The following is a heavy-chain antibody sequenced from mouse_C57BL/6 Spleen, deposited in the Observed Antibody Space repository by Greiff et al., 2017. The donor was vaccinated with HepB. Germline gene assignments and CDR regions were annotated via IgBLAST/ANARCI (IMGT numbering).Heavy chain of an antibody. CDR1: GYAFSSSW. Sequence: QVHVKQSGPELVKPGASVKISCKASGYAFSSSWMNWVKQRPGKGLEWIGRIYPGDGDTNYNGKFKGKATLTADKSSSTAYMQLSSLTSEDSAVYFCARHDGYYVYAMDYWGQGTSVTVSS. J-gene: IGHJ4*01. D-gene: IGHD2-3*01. CDR3: ARHDGYYVYAMDY. CDR2: IYPGDGDT. V-gene: IGHV1-82*01.